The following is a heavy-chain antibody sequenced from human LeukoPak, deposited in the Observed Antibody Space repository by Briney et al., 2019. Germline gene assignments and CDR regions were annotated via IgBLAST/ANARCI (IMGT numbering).Heavy chain of an antibody. Sequence: GASVKVSCKASGYTFTGYYMHWVRQAPGQGLEWTGWINPNSGGTNYAQKFQGWVTMTRDTSISAAYMELSRLRSDDTAVYYCARGADYGDYHAVYWGQGTLVTVSS. J-gene: IGHJ4*02. D-gene: IGHD4-17*01. CDR1: GYTFTGYY. CDR2: INPNSGGT. V-gene: IGHV1-2*04. CDR3: ARGADYGDYHAVY.